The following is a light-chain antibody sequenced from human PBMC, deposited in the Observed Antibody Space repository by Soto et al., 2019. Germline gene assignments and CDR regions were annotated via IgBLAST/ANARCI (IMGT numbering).Light chain of an antibody. Sequence: DIVMTQSPLSLPVTPGEPASISCTSSQSLLHSNGYNYLDWYLQKPGQSPQLLIYLGSTRASGVPDRFSGSGSGTDFTLKISRVEAEDVGVYYCMQALRTPYTFGQGTKLDIK. CDR3: MQALRTPYT. CDR2: LGS. V-gene: IGKV2-28*01. CDR1: QSLLHSNGYNY. J-gene: IGKJ2*01.